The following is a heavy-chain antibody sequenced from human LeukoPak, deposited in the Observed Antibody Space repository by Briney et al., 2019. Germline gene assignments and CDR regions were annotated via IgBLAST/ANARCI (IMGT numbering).Heavy chain of an antibody. CDR3: ARGTAGYDFWSAYYTGAFDI. CDR1: GFTFSSYS. CDR2: ISSSSSTI. V-gene: IGHV3-48*01. Sequence: PGGSLRLSCAASGFTFSSYSMNWVRQAPGKGLEWVSYISSSSSTIYYADSVKGRFTISRDNSKNTLYLQMNSLRAEDTAVYYCARGTAGYDFWSAYYTGAFDIWGQGTMVTVSS. J-gene: IGHJ3*02. D-gene: IGHD3-3*01.